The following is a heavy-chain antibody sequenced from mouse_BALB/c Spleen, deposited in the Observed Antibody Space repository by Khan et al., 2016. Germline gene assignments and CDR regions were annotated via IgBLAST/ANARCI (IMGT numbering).Heavy chain of an antibody. CDR2: IRNKAGSYPT. CDR1: GFTFTDYY. D-gene: IGHD4-1*01. CDR3: ASLTGTIAY. V-gene: IGHV7-3*02. J-gene: IGHJ3*01. Sequence: EVELVETGGGLVKTGGFLSLSCATSGFTFTDYYMTWVCQPPGKALEWLGFIRNKAGSYPTRYNACVNGRVTISRDKFQSCLYLQMNTLWAEDSATYYCASLTGTIAYWAQGTLVTVSA.